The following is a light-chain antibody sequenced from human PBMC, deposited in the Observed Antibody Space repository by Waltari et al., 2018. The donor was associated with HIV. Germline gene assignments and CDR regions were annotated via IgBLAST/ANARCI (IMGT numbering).Light chain of an antibody. CDR2: SNN. CDR1: SSNIGSKT. CDR3: AAWEDSLNGPNYV. J-gene: IGLJ1*01. Sequence: QSVLTQPPSASGAPGQSVIISCSGSSSNIGSKTVNWYRQLPGTAPKLLIYSNNQRPSGVPDRCSGSKSGTAASLAISGLQSGDEADYYCAAWEDSLNGPNYVFGSGTTVTVL. V-gene: IGLV1-44*01.